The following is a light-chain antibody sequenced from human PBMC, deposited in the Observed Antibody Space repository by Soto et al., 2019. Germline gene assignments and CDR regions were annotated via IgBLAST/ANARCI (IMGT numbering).Light chain of an antibody. J-gene: IGLJ1*01. Sequence: QDVLTQPPRASGTLGQRVTISCSGSSSNIGSNTVNWYQQLPGTAPKLLIYSNNQRPSGVPDRFSGSKSGTSASLAISGLQSEDEADYYCAAWDDSLNVLYVFGTGTKSPS. V-gene: IGLV1-44*01. CDR3: AAWDDSLNVLYV. CDR1: SSNIGSNT. CDR2: SNN.